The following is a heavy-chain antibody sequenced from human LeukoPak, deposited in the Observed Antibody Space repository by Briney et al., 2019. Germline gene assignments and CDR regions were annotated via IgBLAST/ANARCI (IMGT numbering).Heavy chain of an antibody. V-gene: IGHV4-30-4*01. Sequence: SQTLSLTCTVSGDSISSDNYYWNWIRQPPGKGLEWIGYIYYSGSTYYNPSLKSRVTISVDTSKNQFSLKLSSVTAADTAVYYCAGTTGAYYYYYGMDVWGQGTTVTVSS. CDR3: AGTTGAYYYYYGMDV. D-gene: IGHD4-11*01. J-gene: IGHJ6*02. CDR1: GDSISSDNYY. CDR2: IYYSGST.